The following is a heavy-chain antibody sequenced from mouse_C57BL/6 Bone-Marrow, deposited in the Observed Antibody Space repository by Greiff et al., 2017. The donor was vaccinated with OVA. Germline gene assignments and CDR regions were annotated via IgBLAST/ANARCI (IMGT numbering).Heavy chain of an antibody. CDR2: IDPANGNT. CDR3: ARWSTTVVAHFDY. D-gene: IGHD1-1*01. V-gene: IGHV14-3*01. CDR1: GFKIKNTY. Sequence: VQLQQSVAELVRPGASVKLSCTASGFKIKNTYMHWVKQRPEQGLEWIGRIDPANGNTKYAPKFQGKATITADTSSNTAYLQLSSLTSEDTAIYYCARWSTTVVAHFDYWGQGTTLTVSS. J-gene: IGHJ2*01.